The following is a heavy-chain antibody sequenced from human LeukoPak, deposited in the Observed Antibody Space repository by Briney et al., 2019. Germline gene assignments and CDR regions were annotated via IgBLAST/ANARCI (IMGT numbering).Heavy chain of an antibody. CDR1: GFTFSSYG. V-gene: IGHV3-30*03. J-gene: IGHJ3*02. D-gene: IGHD3-22*01. CDR3: ASHYYDSSGPRIDAFDI. Sequence: GGSLRLSCAASGFTFSSYGMHWVRQAPGKGLEWVAVISYDGSNKYYADSVKGRFTISRDNSKNTLYLQVNSLRAEDTAVYYCASHYYDSSGPRIDAFDIWGQGTMVTVSS. CDR2: ISYDGSNK.